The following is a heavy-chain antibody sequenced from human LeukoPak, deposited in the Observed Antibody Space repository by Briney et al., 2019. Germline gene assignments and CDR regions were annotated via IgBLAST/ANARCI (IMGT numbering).Heavy chain of an antibody. CDR1: GYSFTYW. D-gene: IGHD6-19*01. J-gene: IGHJ4*02. V-gene: IGHV5-10-1*01. CDR2: IDPSDSYT. Sequence: GESLKISCKGSGYSFTYWIGWVRQMPGKGLEWMGRIDPSDSYTNYSPSFQGHVTISADKSISTAYLQWSSLKASDTAMYYCARAVAATSTFDYWGQGTLVTVSS. CDR3: ARAVAATSTFDY.